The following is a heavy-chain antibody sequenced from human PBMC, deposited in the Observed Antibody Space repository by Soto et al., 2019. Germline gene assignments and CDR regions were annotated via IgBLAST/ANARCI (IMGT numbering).Heavy chain of an antibody. J-gene: IGHJ5*02. CDR1: GGSITSGAYS. CDR2: IPQRGAT. D-gene: IGHD2-8*01. V-gene: IGHV4-30-2*01. Sequence: SETLSLTCAVSGGSITSGAYSWSWIRQPPGKVLVWLGYIPQRGATYYNPSLERRVTISMDTSKNAFSLNRSSVTAGDTAVYYCARGIWNIEEMIYGFYFDPWGPGTLVTVSS. CDR3: ARGIWNIEEMIYGFYFDP.